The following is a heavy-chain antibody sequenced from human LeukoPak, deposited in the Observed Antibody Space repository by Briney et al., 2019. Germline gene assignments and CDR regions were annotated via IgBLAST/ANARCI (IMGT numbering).Heavy chain of an antibody. V-gene: IGHV3-7*01. Sequence: PGRSLRLACEASGFSFSSHAMHWVRQAPGKGLEWVAIIDKDGKDIKYVDSVKGRFTLSRDNAKNSVYLQMNSLRTEDTALYYCVTDGDKWNDFEYWGQGTLVTVSS. D-gene: IGHD1-1*01. CDR1: GFSFSSHA. CDR2: IDKDGKDI. CDR3: VTDGDKWNDFEY. J-gene: IGHJ4*02.